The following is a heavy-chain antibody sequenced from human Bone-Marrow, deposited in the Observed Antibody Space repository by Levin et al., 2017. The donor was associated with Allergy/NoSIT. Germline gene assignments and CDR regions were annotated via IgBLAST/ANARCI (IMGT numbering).Heavy chain of an antibody. J-gene: IGHJ6*02. CDR3: ARNRIIVAGGNDYYYGMDV. CDR2: INYRGVT. CDR1: GGSVSSGTYY. V-gene: IGHV4-61*01. D-gene: IGHD5-12*01. Sequence: SETLSLTCSVSGGSVSSGTYYWSWIRRPPGKELEWIGYINYRGVTKYNPSLQSRVTISVDTSKTAFSLKVTSVTAADTAVYYCARNRIIVAGGNDYYYGMDVWGQGTTVTVSS.